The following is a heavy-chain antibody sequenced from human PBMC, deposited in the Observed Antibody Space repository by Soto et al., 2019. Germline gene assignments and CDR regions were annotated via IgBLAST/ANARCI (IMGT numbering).Heavy chain of an antibody. Sequence: GGSLRLSCAASGFTFSTCVMHLVRQAPGKGLEWVAVLGYDGSNKFYADSVKGRFTISRDNSKNTLYLQMNSLRAEDTAVYYCANGAYYDFWSGPTEDYWGQGTKVTV. V-gene: IGHV3-30*18. CDR1: GFTFSTCV. CDR3: ANGAYYDFWSGPTEDY. D-gene: IGHD3-3*01. J-gene: IGHJ4*02. CDR2: LGYDGSNK.